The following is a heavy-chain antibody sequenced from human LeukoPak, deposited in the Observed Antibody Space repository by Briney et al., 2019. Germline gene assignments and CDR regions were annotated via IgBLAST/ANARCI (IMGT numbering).Heavy chain of an antibody. CDR2: INPNSGGT. J-gene: IGHJ1*01. D-gene: IGHD2/OR15-2a*01. V-gene: IGHV1-2*02. CDR1: GYTFTGYY. CDR3: ARSTTPNENEYFKH. Sequence: ASVKVSCKASGYTFTGYYIHWVRQAPGQGLEWMGWINPNSGGTNYIQKFQGRVTMTRDTSISTAYMELSRLRSDDTAVYYCARSTTPNENEYFKHWGQGTLVTVSS.